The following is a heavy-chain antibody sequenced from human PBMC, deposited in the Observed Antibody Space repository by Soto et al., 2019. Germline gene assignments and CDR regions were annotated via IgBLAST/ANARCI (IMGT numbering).Heavy chain of an antibody. J-gene: IGHJ4*02. CDR1: GCTFTSNA. Sequence: QVQLVQSGAEEKKPGASVKDSCKASGCTFTSNAMHWVRQDTGQRLGWMGWINAGNGNTKYSQKCQGRVTITSDTSASTAYMELSSLRSEYTAVYYCASSIVVVTALDYWGQGTLVTVSS. V-gene: IGHV1-3*05. CDR3: ASSIVVVTALDY. CDR2: INAGNGNT. D-gene: IGHD2-21*02.